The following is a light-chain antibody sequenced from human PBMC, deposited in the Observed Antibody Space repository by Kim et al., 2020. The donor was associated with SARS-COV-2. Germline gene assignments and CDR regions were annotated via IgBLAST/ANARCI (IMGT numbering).Light chain of an antibody. CDR2: AAS. Sequence: ASIGDRVTITCRASQSISNDLTWYQQKPGKAPKLLIYAASSLQSGVPSRFSASGSGTDFTLTITSLHPEDFATYFCQQSYGTPLTFGGGTKVEIK. V-gene: IGKV1-39*01. CDR1: QSISND. CDR3: QQSYGTPLT. J-gene: IGKJ4*01.